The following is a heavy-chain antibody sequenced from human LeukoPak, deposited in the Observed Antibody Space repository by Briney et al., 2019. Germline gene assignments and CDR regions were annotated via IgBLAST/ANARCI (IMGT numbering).Heavy chain of an antibody. V-gene: IGHV3-30*02. J-gene: IGHJ4*02. CDR1: GFTFSSYG. CDR2: IRYDGSNK. Sequence: GGSLRLSCAASGFTFSSYGMHWVRQAPGKGLEWVAFIRYDGSNKYYADSVKGRFTISRDNSKNTLYLQMNSLRAEDTAVYYCAKDMTYDIFFPAPDYWGQGTLVTVSS. D-gene: IGHD3-9*01. CDR3: AKDMTYDIFFPAPDY.